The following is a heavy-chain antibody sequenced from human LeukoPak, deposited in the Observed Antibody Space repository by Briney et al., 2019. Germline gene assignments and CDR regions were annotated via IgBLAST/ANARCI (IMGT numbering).Heavy chain of an antibody. Sequence: GGSLRLSCAASGFIFSSYAMHWVRQAPGKGLEWVAVISYDGSNKYYADSVKGRFTISRDNSKNTLYLQMNSLRAEDTAVYYCARETAAGPFDYWGQGTLVTVSS. CDR3: ARETAAGPFDY. CDR2: ISYDGSNK. D-gene: IGHD6-13*01. V-gene: IGHV3-30*01. J-gene: IGHJ4*02. CDR1: GFIFSSYA.